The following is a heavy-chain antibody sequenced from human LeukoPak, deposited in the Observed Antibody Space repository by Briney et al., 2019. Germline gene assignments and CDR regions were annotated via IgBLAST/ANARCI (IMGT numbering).Heavy chain of an antibody. CDR3: ARDKITGASTNDY. CDR1: GFSFTNYW. J-gene: IGHJ4*02. Sequence: QPGGSLRLSCAASGFSFTNYWMSWVRQAPAMGLEWVAIINQDGSERYYVDSVKGRFTVSRDSAKNSLYLQMNSLRVEDTAVYYCARDKITGASTNDYWGQGTLVTVSS. CDR2: INQDGSER. D-gene: IGHD1-14*01. V-gene: IGHV3-7*01.